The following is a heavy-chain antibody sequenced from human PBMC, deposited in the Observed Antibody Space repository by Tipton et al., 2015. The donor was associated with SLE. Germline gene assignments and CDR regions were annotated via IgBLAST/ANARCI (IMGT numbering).Heavy chain of an antibody. CDR2: IYYSGFT. CDR1: GGSVRNGGYY. V-gene: IGHV4-31*03. CDR3: ASGILTGYAAFDI. J-gene: IGHJ3*02. Sequence: TLSLTCTVSGGSVRNGGYYWSWVRQQPGKGLDWVGYIYYSGFTYYNPSLKGRVTISVDTSKNQFSLKLSSVTAADTAVYYCASGILTGYAAFDIWGPGTMVTVSS. D-gene: IGHD3-9*01.